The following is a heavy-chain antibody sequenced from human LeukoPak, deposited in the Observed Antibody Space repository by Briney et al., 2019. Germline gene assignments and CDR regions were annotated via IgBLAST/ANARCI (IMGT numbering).Heavy chain of an antibody. D-gene: IGHD3-22*01. CDR2: IKQDGSEK. Sequence: GGSLRLSCAASGFTFSNYWMSWVRQAPGKGLEWVANIKQDGSEKYYVDSVKGRFTISRDNAKNSLYLQMNSLRAEDTAVYYCARVRGYYRVDAFDIWGQGTMVTVSS. V-gene: IGHV3-7*01. CDR1: GFTFSNYW. J-gene: IGHJ3*02. CDR3: ARVRGYYRVDAFDI.